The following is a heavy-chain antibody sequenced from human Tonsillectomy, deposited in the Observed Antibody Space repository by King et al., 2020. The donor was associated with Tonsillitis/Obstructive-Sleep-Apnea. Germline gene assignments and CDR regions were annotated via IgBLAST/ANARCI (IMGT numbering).Heavy chain of an antibody. CDR3: ARAYGDPTDAVDI. D-gene: IGHD4-17*01. CDR1: GYSFTSYW. CDR2: IYLGDSDT. Sequence: VQLVESGAEVKKPGESLKISCKGSGYSFTSYWIGWVRQMPGKGLEWMGIIYLGDSDTRYSPSFQGQVTIPAEKSISTAYLQWSSLKASDTAMYYCARAYGDPTDAVDIWGQGTMVTVSS. V-gene: IGHV5-51*01. J-gene: IGHJ3*02.